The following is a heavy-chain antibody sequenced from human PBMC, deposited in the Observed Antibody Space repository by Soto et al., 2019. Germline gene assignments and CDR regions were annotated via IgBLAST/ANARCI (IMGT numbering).Heavy chain of an antibody. D-gene: IGHD3-3*01. CDR2: IYYSGST. CDR3: ARQGRVTIFGVVRNWFDP. J-gene: IGHJ5*02. V-gene: IGHV4-39*01. CDR1: GGSISSSSYY. Sequence: LSLTCTVSGGSISSSSYYWGWIRQPPGKGLEWIGSIYYSGSTYYNPSLKSRVTISVDTSKNQFSLKLSSVTAADTAVYYCARQGRVTIFGVVRNWFDPWGQGTLVTVSS.